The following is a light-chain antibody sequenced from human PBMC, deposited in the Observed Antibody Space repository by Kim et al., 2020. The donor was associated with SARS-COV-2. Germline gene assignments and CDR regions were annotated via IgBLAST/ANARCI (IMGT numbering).Light chain of an antibody. V-gene: IGKV1-9*01. CDR2: AAS. CDR3: QEHNSYPIT. Sequence: ASVGDRVTLTCRASQGIGISLAWYQQKPGKAPKLLIYAASSLRTGVPSRFSGDGSGTEFTLTISSLQPDDFATYYCQEHNSYPITFGRGTKVDIK. CDR1: QGIGIS. J-gene: IGKJ4*01.